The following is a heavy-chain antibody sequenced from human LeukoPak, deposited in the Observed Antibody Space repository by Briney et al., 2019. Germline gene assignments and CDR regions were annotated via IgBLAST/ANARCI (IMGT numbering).Heavy chain of an antibody. CDR1: GGSFSGYY. D-gene: IGHD6-19*01. Sequence: SETLSLTCAVYGGSFSGYYWSWIRQPPGKGLEWIGEINHSGSTNYNPSLKSRVTISVDTSKNQFSLQLNSVTPEDTAVYYCARDLGSGWTPYYFDYWGQGTLVTVSS. CDR2: INHSGST. V-gene: IGHV4-34*01. CDR3: ARDLGSGWTPYYFDY. J-gene: IGHJ4*02.